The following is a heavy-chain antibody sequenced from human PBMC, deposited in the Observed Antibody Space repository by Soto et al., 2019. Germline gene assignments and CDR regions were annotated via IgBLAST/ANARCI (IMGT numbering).Heavy chain of an antibody. CDR1: GGSISSGDYY. Sequence: SETLSLTCTVSGGSISSGDYYWSWIHQPPGKGLEWIGYIYYSGSTYYNPSLKSRVTISVDTSKNQFSLKLSSVTAADTAVYYCARGGTTVVSNVDYWGQGTLVTVSS. J-gene: IGHJ4*02. D-gene: IGHD4-17*01. CDR2: IYYSGST. V-gene: IGHV4-30-4*01. CDR3: ARGGTTVVSNVDY.